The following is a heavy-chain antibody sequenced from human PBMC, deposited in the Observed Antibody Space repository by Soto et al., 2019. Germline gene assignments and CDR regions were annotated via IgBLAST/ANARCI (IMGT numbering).Heavy chain of an antibody. CDR3: ARASLRGWNDVRYYYYYMDV. V-gene: IGHV4-59*01. CDR1: GGSISSYY. D-gene: IGHD1-1*01. Sequence: PSETLSLTCTVSGGSISSYYWSWIRQPPGKGLEWIGYIYYSGSTNYNPSLKSRVTISVDTSKNQFSLKLSSVTAADTAVYYCARASLRGWNDVRYYYYYMDVWGKGTTVTVSS. J-gene: IGHJ6*03. CDR2: IYYSGST.